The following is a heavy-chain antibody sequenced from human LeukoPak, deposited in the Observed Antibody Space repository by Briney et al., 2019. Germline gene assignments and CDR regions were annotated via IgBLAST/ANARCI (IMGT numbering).Heavy chain of an antibody. D-gene: IGHD4-17*01. CDR1: GFTFSSYS. V-gene: IGHV3-21*01. Sequence: PGGSLRLSCAASGFTFSSYSMNWVRQAPGKGLEWVSSISSSSSYIYYADSVKGRLTISRDNAKNSLYLRMNSLRAEDTAVYYCARDLGTTVTTYLDYWGQGTLVTVSS. CDR3: ARDLGTTVTTYLDY. J-gene: IGHJ4*02. CDR2: ISSSSSYI.